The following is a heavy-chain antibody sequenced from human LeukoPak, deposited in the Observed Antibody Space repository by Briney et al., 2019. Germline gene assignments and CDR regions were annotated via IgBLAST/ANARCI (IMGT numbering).Heavy chain of an antibody. J-gene: IGHJ4*02. D-gene: IGHD3-22*01. Sequence: GGSLRLSCAASGFTFSSYAMHWVRQAPGKGLEWVAVISYDGSNKYYADSVKGRFTISRDNSKNTLYLQMNSLRAEDTAVYYCARGSDYYDSSGYDYWGQGTLVTVSS. CDR1: GFTFSSYA. CDR3: ARGSDYYDSSGYDY. V-gene: IGHV3-30-3*01. CDR2: ISYDGSNK.